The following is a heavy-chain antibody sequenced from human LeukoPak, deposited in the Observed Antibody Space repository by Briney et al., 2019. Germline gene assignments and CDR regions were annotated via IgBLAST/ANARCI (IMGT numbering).Heavy chain of an antibody. V-gene: IGHV3-21*04. J-gene: IGHJ4*02. CDR3: ARYRTLHYYDSSGYSPLDY. CDR2: ISMSNFYI. CDR1: GFSFSSYS. D-gene: IGHD3-22*01. Sequence: GGSLRLSCVASGFSFSSYSMNWVRQAPGKGLEWVSSISMSNFYIYYADSVKGRFTISRDNAKDSLYLQMNSLRAEDTAVYYCARYRTLHYYDSSGYSPLDYWGQGALVTVSS.